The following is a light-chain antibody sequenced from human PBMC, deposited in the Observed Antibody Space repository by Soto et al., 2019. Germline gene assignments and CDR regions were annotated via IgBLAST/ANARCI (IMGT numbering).Light chain of an antibody. Sequence: VLTQPASVSGSPGQSITISCTGTSSDVGGYNYVPWYQQHPGKAPKLMIYEVSNRPSGVSNRFSGSKSGNTASLTISGLQAEDEADYYCSSYTSSSTLVFGTGTKVTVL. CDR2: EVS. V-gene: IGLV2-14*01. J-gene: IGLJ1*01. CDR1: SSDVGGYNY. CDR3: SSYTSSSTLV.